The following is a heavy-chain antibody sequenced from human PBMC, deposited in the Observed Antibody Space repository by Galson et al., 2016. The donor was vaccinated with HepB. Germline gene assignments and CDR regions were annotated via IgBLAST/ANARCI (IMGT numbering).Heavy chain of an antibody. J-gene: IGHJ4*02. Sequence: AISGDSVSSNSAAWNWIRQSPSRGLEWLGRTYYRSKWYYDYAVPVKSRITINPDTSKNQFSLHLNSVTPEDTAVYYCARDLGGAYGTGRSLDYWGQGTLATVSS. V-gene: IGHV6-1*01. CDR3: ARDLGGAYGTGRSLDY. CDR2: TYYRSKWYY. D-gene: IGHD1-1*01. CDR1: GDSVSSNSAA.